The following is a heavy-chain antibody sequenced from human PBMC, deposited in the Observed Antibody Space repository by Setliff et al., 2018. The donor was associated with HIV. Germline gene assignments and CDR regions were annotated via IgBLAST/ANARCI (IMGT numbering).Heavy chain of an antibody. Sequence: ASVKVSCKASGGTFSSYGISWVRQAPGQGLEWIGIMNAKSGSTNYARKFQGRVTMTRDTATSTVYMELSSLRSEDTAVYYCARDRVRITIFGANDASDIWGQGTMVTVSS. V-gene: IGHV1-46*01. D-gene: IGHD3-3*01. CDR2: MNAKSGST. CDR3: ARDRVRITIFGANDASDI. J-gene: IGHJ3*02. CDR1: GGTFSSYG.